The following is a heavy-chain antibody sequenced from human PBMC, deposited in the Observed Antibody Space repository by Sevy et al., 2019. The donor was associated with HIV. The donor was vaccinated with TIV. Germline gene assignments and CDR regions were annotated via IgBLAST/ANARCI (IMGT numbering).Heavy chain of an antibody. CDR2: ISYDGSNK. V-gene: IGHV3-30*03. D-gene: IGHD2-8*01. CDR1: GFTFNSYG. CDR3: ARGGRHNDALEADP. Sequence: GGSLRLSCAASGFTFNSYGMHWVRQAPGKGLEWVAVISYDGSNKYYADSVKGRFTISRDNSKNTLYLQMNRLRAEDTAVYDCARGGRHNDALEADPWGQGTLVTVSS. J-gene: IGHJ5*02.